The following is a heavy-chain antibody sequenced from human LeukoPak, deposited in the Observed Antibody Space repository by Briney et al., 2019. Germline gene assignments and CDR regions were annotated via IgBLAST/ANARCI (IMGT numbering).Heavy chain of an antibody. Sequence: GGSLRLSCAASGFTVSSNYMSWVRQAPGKGLEWVSVIYSGGSTYYADSVKGRFTISRDNSKNTLYLQMNSLRAEDTAVYYCARWAQGYSSGFDYWGQGTLVTVSS. CDR3: ARWAQGYSSGFDY. CDR1: GFTVSSNY. J-gene: IGHJ4*02. D-gene: IGHD6-19*01. CDR2: IYSGGST. V-gene: IGHV3-53*01.